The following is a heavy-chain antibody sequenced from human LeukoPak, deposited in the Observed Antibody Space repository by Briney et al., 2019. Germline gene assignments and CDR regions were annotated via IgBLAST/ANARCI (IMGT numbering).Heavy chain of an antibody. CDR3: ASDLTVVPVYPYYYFGMDV. CDR1: GGSISSYY. Sequence: SETLSLTCTVSGGSISSYYWSWIRQPAGKGLEWIGRIYTSGSTNYNPSLKSRVTMSVDTSKNQFSLKLSSVTAADTAVYYCASDLTVVPVYPYYYFGMDVWGQGTTVTVSS. CDR2: IYTSGST. D-gene: IGHD2-2*01. V-gene: IGHV4-4*07. J-gene: IGHJ6*02.